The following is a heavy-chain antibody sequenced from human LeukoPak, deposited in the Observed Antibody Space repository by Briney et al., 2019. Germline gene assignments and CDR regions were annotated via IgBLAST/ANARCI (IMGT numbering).Heavy chain of an antibody. J-gene: IGHJ4*02. CDR1: GGSISSYY. Sequence: SETLSLTCTGSGGSISSYYWSWIRQPAGKGLEWIGHIYYSGSTNYNPSLKSRVTISIDTSKNQFSLRLSSVPAADTAVYYCARGAAGYSYGWGQGTLVTVSS. CDR3: ARGAAGYSYG. D-gene: IGHD5-18*01. V-gene: IGHV4-59*01. CDR2: IYYSGST.